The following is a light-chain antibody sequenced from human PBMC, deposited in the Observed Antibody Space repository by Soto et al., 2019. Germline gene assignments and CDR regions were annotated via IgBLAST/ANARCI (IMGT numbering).Light chain of an antibody. J-gene: IGLJ3*02. CDR3: CSFAGSYTFWV. Sequence: QSALTQPRSVSGSPGQSVTISCTGTSSDVGDYNYVSWYQQDPGKAPKLVIYDVSKRPSGVPDRFSGSKSGNTASLTISGLQAEDEAEYYCCSFAGSYTFWVFGGGTKVTVL. V-gene: IGLV2-11*01. CDR1: SSDVGDYNY. CDR2: DVS.